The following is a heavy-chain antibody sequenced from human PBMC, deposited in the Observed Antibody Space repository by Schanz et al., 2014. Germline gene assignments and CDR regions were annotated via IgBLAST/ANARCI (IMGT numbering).Heavy chain of an antibody. CDR1: GFTSTDHY. D-gene: IGHD3-10*01. V-gene: IGHV1-2*06. CDR3: ARDWSPGSKNAFDI. J-gene: IGHJ3*02. Sequence: QVQLVQSGAEVKKPGASVKVSCKASGFTSTDHYVHWVRQAPGQGLEWMGRINPNSGDTKFAQKFQGGVTMTRDTSSSTAYMEVTSLRLDDTAIYYCARDWSPGSKNAFDIWGPGTMVTVSS. CDR2: INPNSGDT.